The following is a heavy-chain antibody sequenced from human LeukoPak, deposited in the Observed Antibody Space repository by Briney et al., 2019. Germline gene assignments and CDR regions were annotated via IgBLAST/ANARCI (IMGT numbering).Heavy chain of an antibody. CDR2: ICYYGSNK. CDR3: ARGFLPQLGFGESAFDI. CDR1: GFTLSSYG. Sequence: GGSLRLSCAASGFTLSSYGMHWVRQAPGKGLEWVAVICYYGSNKYYADSVKGRFTISRDNSKNTLYLQMNSLRAEDTAVYYCARGFLPQLGFGESAFDIWGQGTMVTVSS. J-gene: IGHJ3*02. D-gene: IGHD3-10*01. V-gene: IGHV3-33*08.